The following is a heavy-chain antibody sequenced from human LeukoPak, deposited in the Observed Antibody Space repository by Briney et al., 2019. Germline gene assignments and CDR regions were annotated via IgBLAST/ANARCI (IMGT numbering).Heavy chain of an antibody. CDR2: INPNSGGT. Sequence: GASVKVSCKASGYTFTGYYMHWVRQAPGQGLEWMGWINPNSGGTNYAQKFQGRVTMTRDTSISTAYMELSRLRSDDTAVYYCARGASIMITFGGVIGFDYWGQGTLVTVSS. D-gene: IGHD3-16*02. V-gene: IGHV1-2*02. J-gene: IGHJ4*02. CDR1: GYTFTGYY. CDR3: ARGASIMITFGGVIGFDY.